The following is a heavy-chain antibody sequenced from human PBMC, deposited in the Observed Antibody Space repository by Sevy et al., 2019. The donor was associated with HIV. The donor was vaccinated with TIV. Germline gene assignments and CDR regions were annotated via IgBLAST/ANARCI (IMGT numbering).Heavy chain of an antibody. V-gene: IGHV5-51*01. CDR2: IYPGDSDT. Sequence: GESLKISCKGSGYSFTSYWIGWVRQMPGKGLEWMGIIYPGDSDTRYSSSFQGQVIISADKSMSTAYLQWSSLKASDTAMYYCARQRKNIGQWLGCFDPWGQGTLVTVSS. D-gene: IGHD6-19*01. CDR3: ARQRKNIGQWLGCFDP. J-gene: IGHJ5*02. CDR1: GYSFTSYW.